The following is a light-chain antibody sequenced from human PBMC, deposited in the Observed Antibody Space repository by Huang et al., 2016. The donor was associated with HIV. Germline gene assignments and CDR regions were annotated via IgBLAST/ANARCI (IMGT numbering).Light chain of an antibody. CDR1: QSLLHSNGCNY. CDR2: LGD. Sequence: EIVMTQSPLSLPVTPGEPDSIPCRSSQSLLHSNGCNYLDWYLQTRGQSPQLLIYLGDSRASGVPERFSGSGSGTDFTLKISRVEAEDVGIYYCMQALQTPVFGPGTRVDIK. V-gene: IGKV2-28*01. J-gene: IGKJ3*01. CDR3: MQALQTPV.